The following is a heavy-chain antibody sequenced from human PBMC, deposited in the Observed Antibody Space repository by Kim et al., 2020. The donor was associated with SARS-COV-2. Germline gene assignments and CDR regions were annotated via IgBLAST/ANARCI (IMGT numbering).Heavy chain of an antibody. CDR2: IYYSGST. V-gene: IGHV4-59*01. CDR3: ARVAVAGTGSPADLYYFDY. J-gene: IGHJ4*02. CDR1: GGSISSYY. Sequence: SETLSLTCTVSGGSISSYYWSWIRQPPGKGLEWIGYIYYSGSTNYNPSLKSRVTISVDTSKNQFSLKLSSVTAADTAVYYCARVAVAGTGSPADLYYFDYWGQGTLVTVSS. D-gene: IGHD6-19*01.